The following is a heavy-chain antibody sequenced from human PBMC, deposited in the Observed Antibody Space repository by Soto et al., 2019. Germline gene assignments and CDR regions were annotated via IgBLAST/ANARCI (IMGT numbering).Heavy chain of an antibody. D-gene: IGHD6-19*01. V-gene: IGHV3-23*01. Sequence: EVQLLESGGGLVQPGGSLRLSCAASGFTFSNYAIAWVRQAPGKGLEWVSGISGSGGTTYYADSVKGRFTSSRDNSKDTLHLQMNSLRAEDTAVYYCAKTPRQWLVYFDYWGQGALVTVSS. CDR1: GFTFSNYA. CDR3: AKTPRQWLVYFDY. J-gene: IGHJ4*02. CDR2: ISGSGGTT.